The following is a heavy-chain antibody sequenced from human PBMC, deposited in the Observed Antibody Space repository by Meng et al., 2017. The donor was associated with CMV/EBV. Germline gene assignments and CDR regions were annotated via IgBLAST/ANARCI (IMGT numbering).Heavy chain of an antibody. J-gene: IGHJ2*01. CDR3: ARVPIFGVVRDWYFDL. D-gene: IGHD3-3*01. CDR2: IIPIFGTA. Sequence: KISCAASGFTFSSYAISWVRQAPGQGLEWMGGIIPIFGTANYAQKFQGRVTITTDESTSTAYMELSSLRSEDTAVYYCARVPIFGVVRDWYFDLWGRGTLVTVSS. CDR1: GFTFSSYA. V-gene: IGHV1-69*05.